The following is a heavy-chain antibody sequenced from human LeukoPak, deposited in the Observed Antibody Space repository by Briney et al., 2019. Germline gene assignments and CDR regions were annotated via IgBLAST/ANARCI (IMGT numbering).Heavy chain of an antibody. J-gene: IGHJ4*02. CDR2: VNWNSGTI. D-gene: IGHD4-17*01. Sequence: GRSLRLYCAASGFIFHDYSMHWVRQAPGKGLEWVSGVNWNSGTIGYTDSVKGRFTLSRDNARNSLFLQMNSLRPEDTAFYYCAKGQRVDYGDYSFDRWGQGTLVTVSP. CDR3: AKGQRVDYGDYSFDR. V-gene: IGHV3-9*01. CDR1: GFIFHDYS.